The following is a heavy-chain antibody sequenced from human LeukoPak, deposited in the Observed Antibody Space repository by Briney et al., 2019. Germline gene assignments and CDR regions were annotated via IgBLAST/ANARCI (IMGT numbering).Heavy chain of an antibody. J-gene: IGHJ4*02. V-gene: IGHV3-74*03. CDR1: GFTFSAYW. CDR3: ARGIAPEESVAIDY. Sequence: PGGSLRLSCAASGFTFSAYWMYWVRQAPGQGLEYVSRIKFDGNVITYADSVEGRFTIARDNARNIVSLQMSSLRAEDTAVYYCARGIAPEESVAIDYWGQGTLVAVSS. D-gene: IGHD2-15*01. CDR2: IKFDGNVI.